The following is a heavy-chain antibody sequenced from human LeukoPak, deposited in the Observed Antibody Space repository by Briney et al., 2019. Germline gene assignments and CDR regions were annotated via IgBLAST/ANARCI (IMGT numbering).Heavy chain of an antibody. CDR3: AKGLVGSSIADFFDY. CDR2: ISWNSGSI. J-gene: IGHJ4*02. CDR1: GFTFDDYA. V-gene: IGHV3-9*03. Sequence: GGSLRLSCAASGFTFDDYAMHWVRQAPGKGLEWVSGISWNSGSIGYADSVKGRFTISRDNARNSLYLQMNSLRGEDMALYYCAKGLVGSSIADFFDYWGQGILVTVSS. D-gene: IGHD6-6*01.